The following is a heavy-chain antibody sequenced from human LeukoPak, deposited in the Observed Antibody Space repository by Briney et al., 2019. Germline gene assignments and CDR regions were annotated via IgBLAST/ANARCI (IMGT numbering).Heavy chain of an antibody. V-gene: IGHV3-23*01. J-gene: IGHJ6*02. CDR3: ARLTGSKADGMDV. CDR1: GFTVSSNY. CDR2: ISGSGGST. Sequence: PGGSLRLSCAASGFTVSSNYMSWVRQAPGKGLEWVSAISGSGGSTYYADSVKGRFTISRDNSKNTLYLQMNSLRAEDTAVYYCARLTGSKADGMDVWGQGTTVTVSS. D-gene: IGHD1-14*01.